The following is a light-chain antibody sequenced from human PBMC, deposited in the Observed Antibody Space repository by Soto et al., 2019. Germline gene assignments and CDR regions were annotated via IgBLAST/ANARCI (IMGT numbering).Light chain of an antibody. CDR2: DVS. V-gene: IGLV2-14*01. CDR3: SSYTSSSTLSTYV. J-gene: IGLJ1*01. Sequence: QSALTQPASVSGSPGQSITVSCTGTSSDGGNYNCVSWYQQHPGKAPKLMIYDVSNRPSGVSNRFSGSKSGNTASLIISGLQAEDEADYYCSSYTSSSTLSTYVFGTGTKVTVL. CDR1: SSDGGNYNC.